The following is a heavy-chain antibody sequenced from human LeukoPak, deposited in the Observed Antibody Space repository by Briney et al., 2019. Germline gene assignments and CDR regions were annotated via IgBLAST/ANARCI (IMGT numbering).Heavy chain of an antibody. CDR2: INRDGSTT. V-gene: IGHV3-74*03. J-gene: IGHJ4*02. D-gene: IGHD3-10*01. CDR3: ARDKKSGESSEIDY. CDR1: GFTFSIYW. Sequence: GGSLRLSCAASGFTFSIYWMSWVRQAPGKGLVWVSRINRDGSTTKYADSVKGRFTVSRDNAKNTLNLQMISLRAEDTAVYYCARDKKSGESSEIDYWGQGTLVTVSS.